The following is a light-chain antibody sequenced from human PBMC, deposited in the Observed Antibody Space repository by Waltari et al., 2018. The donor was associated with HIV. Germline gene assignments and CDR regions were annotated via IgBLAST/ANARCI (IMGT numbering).Light chain of an antibody. Sequence: QSALTQPASVSGSPGQSIPISCTGTSSDVGGYKYVSWYQQHPGKAPKLMIYEVSNRPSGVSNRFSGSKSGNTASLTISGLQAEDEADYYCSSYTSSSTLEVFGGGTKLTVL. V-gene: IGLV2-14*01. CDR2: EVS. CDR1: SSDVGGYKY. CDR3: SSYTSSSTLEV. J-gene: IGLJ2*01.